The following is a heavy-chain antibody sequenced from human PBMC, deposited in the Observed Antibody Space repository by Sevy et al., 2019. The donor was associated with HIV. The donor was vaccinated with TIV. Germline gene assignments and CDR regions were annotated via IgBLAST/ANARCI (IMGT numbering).Heavy chain of an antibody. CDR3: ARDPGDCSSTTCYRSMDV. J-gene: IGHJ6*02. Sequence: ASVKVSCKASGYTFTGYYMHWVRQAPGQGLEWMGWISPNSGGTKYAQKFQGRVTITRDTTISTAYMEVSRLRSDDTAVFYCARDPGDCSSTTCYRSMDVWGQGTTVTVSS. V-gene: IGHV1-2*02. CDR1: GYTFTGYY. CDR2: ISPNSGGT. D-gene: IGHD2-2*01.